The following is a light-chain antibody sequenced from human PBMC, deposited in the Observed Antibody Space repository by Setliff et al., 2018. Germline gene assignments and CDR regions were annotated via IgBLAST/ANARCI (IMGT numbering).Light chain of an antibody. CDR2: EVT. Sequence: QSALTQPAAVSGSPGQSIAISCTGTSSDVGGYDYVSWYQQEPGKAPKLLIYEVTNRPSGISNRFSGSKSGNSASLIISGLQAEDEADYYCSAYTSSSTYVFGTGTKVTVL. J-gene: IGLJ1*01. CDR1: SSDVGGYDY. CDR3: SAYTSSSTYV. V-gene: IGLV2-14*01.